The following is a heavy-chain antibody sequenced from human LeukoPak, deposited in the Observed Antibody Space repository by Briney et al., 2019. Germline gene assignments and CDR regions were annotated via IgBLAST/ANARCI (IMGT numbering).Heavy chain of an antibody. Sequence: SETLSLTCAVYGGSFSGYYWSWIRQPPGKGLEWIGEINHSGSTNYNPSLKSRVTISVDTSKNQFSLKLSSATAADTAVYYCARGRRWLQPFDYWGQGTLVTVSS. V-gene: IGHV4-34*01. CDR2: INHSGST. D-gene: IGHD5-24*01. CDR3: ARGRRWLQPFDY. CDR1: GGSFSGYY. J-gene: IGHJ4*02.